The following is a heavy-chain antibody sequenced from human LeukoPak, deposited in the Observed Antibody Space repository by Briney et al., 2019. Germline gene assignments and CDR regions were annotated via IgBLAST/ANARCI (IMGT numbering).Heavy chain of an antibody. V-gene: IGHV1-24*01. CDR2: FDPEVGKT. J-gene: IGHJ6*03. Sequence: ASVKVSCKASGYTYTSYYMHWVRQAPGKGLEWMGGFDPEVGKTIYAQKFQGRVTMTEDTSTDTAYMELSSLRSEDTAVYYCATRYCSGGSCPNYYYYYINVWGKGTTVTISS. D-gene: IGHD2-15*01. CDR3: ATRYCSGGSCPNYYYYYINV. CDR1: GYTYTSYY.